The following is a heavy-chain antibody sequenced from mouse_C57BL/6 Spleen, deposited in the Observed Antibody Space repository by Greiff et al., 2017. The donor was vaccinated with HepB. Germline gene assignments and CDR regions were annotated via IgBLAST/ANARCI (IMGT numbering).Heavy chain of an antibody. V-gene: IGHV1-82*01. Sequence: VQLQQSGPELVKPGASVKFSCKASGYAFSSSWMNWVKQRPGKGLEWIGRIYPGDGDTNYNGKFKGKATLTADTSSSTAYMQLSSLASEDSAVYFCAGSREKDAMDYWGQGTSVTVSS. J-gene: IGHJ4*01. CDR3: AGSREKDAMDY. CDR1: GYAFSSSW. CDR2: IYPGDGDT.